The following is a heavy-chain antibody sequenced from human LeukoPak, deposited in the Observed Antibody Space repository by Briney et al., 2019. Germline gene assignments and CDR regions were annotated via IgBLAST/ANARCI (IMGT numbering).Heavy chain of an antibody. J-gene: IGHJ4*02. D-gene: IGHD6-13*01. Sequence: SETLSLTCTVSGGSFSSGNYYWSWIRQSPGKGLEWIGNIYCSGSTNYNPSLRSRVTMSVDTSKNQFSLKLSSVTAADTAIYYCAKDFVAAAGRFDYWGQGALVTVSS. CDR3: AKDFVAAAGRFDY. CDR2: IYCSGST. CDR1: GGSFSSGNYY. V-gene: IGHV4-61*01.